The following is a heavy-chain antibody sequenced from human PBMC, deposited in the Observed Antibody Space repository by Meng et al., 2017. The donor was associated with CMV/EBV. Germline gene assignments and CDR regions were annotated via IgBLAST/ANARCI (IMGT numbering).Heavy chain of an antibody. D-gene: IGHD3-22*01. Sequence: ASVKVSCKASGYTFTGYYMHWVRQAPGQGLEWMGWINPNSGGTNYAQKFQGRVTMTRDTSISTVYMELSRLRSDDTAVYYCARVNYYDSSGYYPDYWGQGTLVTVSS. CDR2: INPNSGGT. J-gene: IGHJ4*02. CDR1: GYTFTGYY. V-gene: IGHV1-2*02. CDR3: ARVNYYDSSGYYPDY.